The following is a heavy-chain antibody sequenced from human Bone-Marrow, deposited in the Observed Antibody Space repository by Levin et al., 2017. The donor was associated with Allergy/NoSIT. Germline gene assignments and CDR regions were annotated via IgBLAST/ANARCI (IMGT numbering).Heavy chain of an antibody. CDR1: GFTFSSYW. V-gene: IGHV3-7*01. J-gene: IGHJ4*02. D-gene: IGHD3-16*01. CDR2: IKQDGGEK. Sequence: SGGSLRLSCAASGFTFSSYWMSWVRQAPGKGLEWVANIKQDGGEKHFVDSVKGRFTISRDNAKNSLYLHMTSLRAEDTAVYYCARDWGMGYFDYWGQGTLVTVSS. CDR3: ARDWGMGYFDY.